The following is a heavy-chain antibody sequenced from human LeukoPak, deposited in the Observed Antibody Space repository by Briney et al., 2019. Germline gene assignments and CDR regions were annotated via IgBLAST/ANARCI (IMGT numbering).Heavy chain of an antibody. CDR3: AKEPLYYYDSSGYPSNHFDY. V-gene: IGHV3-30*18. CDR2: ISYDGSNK. CDR1: GFTFSSYA. Sequence: GGSLRLSCAASGFTFSSYAMSWVRQAPGKGLEWVAVISYDGSNKYYADSVKGRFTISRDNSKNTLYLQMNSLRAEDTAVYYCAKEPLYYYDSSGYPSNHFDYWGQGTLVTVSS. J-gene: IGHJ4*02. D-gene: IGHD3-22*01.